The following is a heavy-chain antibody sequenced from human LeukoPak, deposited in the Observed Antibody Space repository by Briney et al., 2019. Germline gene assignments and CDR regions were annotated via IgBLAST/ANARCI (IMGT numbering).Heavy chain of an antibody. CDR3: ARNSGYVDY. CDR2: INYSGST. CDR1: GGSISSYY. D-gene: IGHD1-26*01. Sequence: SETLSLTCTVSGGSISSYYWSWIRQPPGKGLEWIGYINYSGSTNYNPSLKSRVTISVDTSKNQFSLKLSSVTAADTAVYYCARNSGYVDYWGQGTLVTVSS. J-gene: IGHJ4*02. V-gene: IGHV4-59*08.